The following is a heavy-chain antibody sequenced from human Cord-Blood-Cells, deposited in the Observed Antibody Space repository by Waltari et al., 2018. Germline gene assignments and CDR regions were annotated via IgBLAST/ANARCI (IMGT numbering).Heavy chain of an antibody. D-gene: IGHD4-4*01. CDR1: GGTFSSYA. CDR2: IIPIFGTA. CDR3: ASGLGYSNYGGRYYYGMDV. J-gene: IGHJ6*02. Sequence: QVQLVQSGAEVKKPGSSVKVSCKASGGTFSSYAISWVRQAPGQGIEWMGGIIPIFGTANYAQKFQGRVTITADKSTSTAYMELSSLRSEDTAVYYCASGLGYSNYGGRYYYGMDVWGQGTTVTVSS. V-gene: IGHV1-69*06.